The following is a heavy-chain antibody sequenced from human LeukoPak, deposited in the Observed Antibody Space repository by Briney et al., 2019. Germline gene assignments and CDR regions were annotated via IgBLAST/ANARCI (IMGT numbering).Heavy chain of an antibody. CDR3: ARVNSCSWSSLFDY. Sequence: GSLRLSCAASGFTFSSYAMSWVRQAPGKGLEWIGSIYYSGSTYYNPSLKSRVTISVYTSKNQCSLKLSSVTAADTAVYYCARVNSCSWSSLFDYWGQGTLVTVSS. CDR2: IYYSGST. CDR1: GFTFSSYA. D-gene: IGHD6-13*01. V-gene: IGHV4-39*07. J-gene: IGHJ4*02.